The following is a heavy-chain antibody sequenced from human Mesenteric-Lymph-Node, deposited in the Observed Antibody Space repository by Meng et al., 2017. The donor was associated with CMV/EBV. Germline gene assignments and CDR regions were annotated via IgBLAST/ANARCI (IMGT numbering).Heavy chain of an antibody. J-gene: IGHJ6*02. V-gene: IGHV5-51*01. CDR1: GHSFTSYW. D-gene: IGHD3-16*01. CDR2: IYPGDSDA. CDR3: ASWGSDSAWGMDV. Sequence: KVSCKGSGHSFTSYWIGWVRQLPGKGLEWMGIIYPGDSDAKYSPSFQGQVTISADKSMSTAYLQWSSLKASDTAMYYCASWGSDSAWGMDVWGQGTTVTVSS.